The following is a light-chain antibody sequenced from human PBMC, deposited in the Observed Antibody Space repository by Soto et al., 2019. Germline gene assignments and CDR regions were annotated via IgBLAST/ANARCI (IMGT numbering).Light chain of an antibody. J-gene: IGKJ2*01. Sequence: EIVMTQSPATLSVSPGETVNLSCRASQSVSSNFAWYRQKPGQAPTLVIHRPSTRATGIPARFSGSGSGTEFTLTISGLQAEDFAVYHCQQYNKWPYTFGQGTKLEIK. CDR1: QSVSSN. CDR2: RPS. V-gene: IGKV3-15*01. CDR3: QQYNKWPYT.